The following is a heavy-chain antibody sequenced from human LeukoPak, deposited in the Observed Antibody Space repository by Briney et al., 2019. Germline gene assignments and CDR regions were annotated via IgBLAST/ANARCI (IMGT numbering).Heavy chain of an antibody. J-gene: IGHJ4*02. Sequence: GGSLRLPCAASGFTFSSYAMSWVRQAPGKGLEWVSAISGSDGSTYYADSVKGRFTISRDNSKNTLYLQMNSLRAEDTAVYYCASVDYDFWSGVFDYWGQGTLVTVSS. V-gene: IGHV3-23*01. D-gene: IGHD3-3*01. CDR2: ISGSDGST. CDR3: ASVDYDFWSGVFDY. CDR1: GFTFSSYA.